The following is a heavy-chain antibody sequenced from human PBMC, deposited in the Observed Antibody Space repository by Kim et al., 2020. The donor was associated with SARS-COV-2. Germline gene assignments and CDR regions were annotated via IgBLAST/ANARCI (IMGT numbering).Heavy chain of an antibody. CDR2: IRNKDRSCTT. V-gene: IGHV3-72*01. CDR3: ARDSRRGTAPDHYGMDV. CDR1: GFTFSDHY. D-gene: IGHD1-1*01. J-gene: IGHJ6*02. Sequence: GGSLRLSCAASGFTFSDHYMDWVRQAPGKGLEWVGRIRNKDRSCTTEYAASVKGRFTISRDDSKNLLYLQMDSLKTEDTAVYYCARDSRRGTAPDHYGMDVWGQGTTVSVS.